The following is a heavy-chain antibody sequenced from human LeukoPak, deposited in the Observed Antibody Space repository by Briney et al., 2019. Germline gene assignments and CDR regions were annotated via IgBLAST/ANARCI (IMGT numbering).Heavy chain of an antibody. D-gene: IGHD3-3*01. Sequence: ASVKVSCKASGYTFTDYHLHWVRQAPRQGLEWVGWINPNSGGTNYAQKFQGRVTMTRDTSINTAYMELSRVRSDDTAVYYCARDIRPRVESFDYWGQGTLVTVSS. CDR3: ARDIRPRVESFDY. CDR2: INPNSGGT. J-gene: IGHJ4*02. CDR1: GYTFTDYH. V-gene: IGHV1-2*02.